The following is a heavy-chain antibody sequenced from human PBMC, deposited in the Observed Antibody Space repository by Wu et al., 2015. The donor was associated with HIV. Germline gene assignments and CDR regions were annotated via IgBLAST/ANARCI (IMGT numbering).Heavy chain of an antibody. D-gene: IGHD1-1*01. CDR1: GGTASEESLSTYS. CDR3: AVLYNLEPVKDILDT. V-gene: IGHV1-69*05. Sequence: QVQLVQSGTEVKKPGSSVRVSCKASGGTASEESLSTYSIIWVRQAPGRGLEWMGGVITVFGITNYAQKFQGRVTMTRATSINTAYMELNNLKSEDTAIYYCAVLYNLEPVKDILDTWGQGTLVTVSS. J-gene: IGHJ5*02. CDR2: VITVFGIT.